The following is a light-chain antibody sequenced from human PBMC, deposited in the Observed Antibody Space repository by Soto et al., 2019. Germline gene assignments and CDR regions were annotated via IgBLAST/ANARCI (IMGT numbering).Light chain of an antibody. CDR3: QQYGSSPRT. Sequence: EIVLAQSPGTLSLSLGERATLSCRASQSVSSSYLAWYQQKPGQAPRLLIYGASNRATGIPDRFSGSGTGTDLTLTISRLEPEDFAVYYCQQYGSSPRTFGQGTKVEIK. CDR2: GAS. V-gene: IGKV3-20*01. J-gene: IGKJ1*01. CDR1: QSVSSSY.